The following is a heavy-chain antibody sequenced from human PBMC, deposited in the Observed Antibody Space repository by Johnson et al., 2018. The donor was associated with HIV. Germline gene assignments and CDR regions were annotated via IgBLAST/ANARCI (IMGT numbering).Heavy chain of an antibody. CDR2: ISSSGTTI. Sequence: QVQLVESGGGFVKPGGSLRLSCAASGFNFSDYYMSWIHQAPGKGLEWVSYISSSGTTIYYADSVKGRFTISRDNAKNSLYLQMNSLRAEDTAVYYCAKCRGSSWDAFDIWGQGTMVTVSS. V-gene: IGHV3-11*04. D-gene: IGHD6-13*01. J-gene: IGHJ3*02. CDR1: GFNFSDYY. CDR3: AKCRGSSWDAFDI.